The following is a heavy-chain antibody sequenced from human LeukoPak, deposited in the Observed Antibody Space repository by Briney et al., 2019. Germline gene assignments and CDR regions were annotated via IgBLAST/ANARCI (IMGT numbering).Heavy chain of an antibody. J-gene: IGHJ4*02. CDR3: ARYCSGISCYSGVDY. Sequence: PGGSLRLSCAASGFTFSNYVMIWVRQAPGKGLEWVSTISGTGGSTYYADSVRGRFSISRDNSKNTLFLQMNSLRTEDTALYYCARYCSGISCYSGVDYWGQGTLVTVSS. CDR2: ISGTGGST. CDR1: GFTFSNYV. V-gene: IGHV3-23*01. D-gene: IGHD2-15*01.